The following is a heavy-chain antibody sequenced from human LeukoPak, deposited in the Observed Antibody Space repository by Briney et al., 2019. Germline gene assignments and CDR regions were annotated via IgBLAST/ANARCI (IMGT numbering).Heavy chain of an antibody. CDR1: GGTFSSYA. D-gene: IGHD3-22*01. J-gene: IGHJ5*02. CDR2: IIPILGIA. V-gene: IGHV1-69*04. CDR3: ARVRNYYDSSGYYPDMGWFDP. Sequence: SVKVSCKASGGTFSSYAISWVRQAPGQGLEWMGRIIPILGIANYAQKFQGRVTITADKSTSTAYMELSSLRSEDTAVYYCARVRNYYDSSGYYPDMGWFDPWGQGTLVTVSS.